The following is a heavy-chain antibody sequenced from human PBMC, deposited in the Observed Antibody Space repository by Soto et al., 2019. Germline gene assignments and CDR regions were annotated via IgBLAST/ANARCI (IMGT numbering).Heavy chain of an antibody. Sequence: GVLRLSCAASGFTFSNAWMSWVRQAPGKGLEWVGRIKSKTDGGTTDYAAPVKGRFTISRDDSKNTLYLQMNSLKTEDTAVYYCTTDALSSGSPTDYWGQGTLVTVSS. CDR3: TTDALSSGSPTDY. V-gene: IGHV3-15*01. D-gene: IGHD1-26*01. J-gene: IGHJ4*02. CDR2: IKSKTDGGTT. CDR1: GFTFSNAW.